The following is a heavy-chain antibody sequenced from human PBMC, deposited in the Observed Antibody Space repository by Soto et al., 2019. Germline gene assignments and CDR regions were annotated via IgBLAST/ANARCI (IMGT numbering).Heavy chain of an antibody. D-gene: IGHD3-9*01. CDR2: INHSGST. J-gene: IGHJ4*02. V-gene: IGHV4-34*01. Sequence: QVQLQQWGAGLLKPSETLSLTCAVYGGSFSGYYWSWIRQPPGKGLEWIGEINHSGSTNYNPSLKSRVTISVDTSKNQFSLKLSSVTAADTAVYYCARGRYFEWSVSGVLRGVAYDYWGQGTLVTVSS. CDR1: GGSFSGYY. CDR3: ARGRYFEWSVSGVLRGVAYDY.